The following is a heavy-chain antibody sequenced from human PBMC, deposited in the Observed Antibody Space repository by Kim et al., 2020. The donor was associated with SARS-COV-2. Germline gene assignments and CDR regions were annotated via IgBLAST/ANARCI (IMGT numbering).Heavy chain of an antibody. V-gene: IGHV3-7*01. CDR3: ASLRWLQPYYFDY. D-gene: IGHD5-12*01. Sequence: GGSLRLSCAASGFTFSSYCMSWVRQAPGKGLEWVANIKQHGSEKYYVDSVKGRFTISRDNAKNSLYLQMNSLRAEDTAVYYCASLRWLQPYYFDYWGQGT. CDR2: IKQHGSEK. CDR1: GFTFSSYC. J-gene: IGHJ4*02.